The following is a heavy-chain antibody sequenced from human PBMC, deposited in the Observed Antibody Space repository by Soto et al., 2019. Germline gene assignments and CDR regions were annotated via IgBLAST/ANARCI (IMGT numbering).Heavy chain of an antibody. CDR1: GGSISSYS. CDR3: ARGRWFGELSL. J-gene: IGHJ4*02. D-gene: IGHD3-10*01. CDR2: IYYSGST. V-gene: IGHV4-59*01. Sequence: QVQLQESGPGLVKPSETLSLTCTVSGGSISSYSWSWIRQPPGKGLEWIGYIYYSGSTNYNPSLKSRVTISVDTSKNQFSLKLSSVTAADTAVYYCARGRWFGELSLWGQGTLVTVSS.